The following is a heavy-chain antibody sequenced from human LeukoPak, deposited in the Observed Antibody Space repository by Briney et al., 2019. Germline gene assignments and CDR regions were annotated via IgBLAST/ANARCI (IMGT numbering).Heavy chain of an antibody. J-gene: IGHJ4*02. CDR1: GFTFSSYW. CDR3: ARGRRAYSCAMMGFDY. D-gene: IGHD5-18*01. Sequence: PGGSLRLSCAASGFTFSSYWMHWVRQAPGKGLVWVSRINSDGSSTSYADSVKGRFTISRDNAKNTLYLQMNSLRAEDTAVYYCARGRRAYSCAMMGFDYWGQGTLVTVSS. CDR2: INSDGSST. V-gene: IGHV3-74*01.